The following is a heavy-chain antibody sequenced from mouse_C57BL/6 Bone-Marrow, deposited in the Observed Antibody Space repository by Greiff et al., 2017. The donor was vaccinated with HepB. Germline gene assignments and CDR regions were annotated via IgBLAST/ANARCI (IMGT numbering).Heavy chain of an antibody. CDR2: IYPRSGNT. Sequence: QVQLKESGAELARPGASVKLSCKASGYTFTSYGISWVKQRTGKGLEWIGEIYPRSGNTYYNEKFKGKATMTADKSSSTAYMKLRSLTSEDSAVYFCARSRRVLRTYWGQGTTLTVSS. CDR3: ARSRRVLRTY. J-gene: IGHJ2*01. V-gene: IGHV1-81*01. CDR1: GYTFTSYG. D-gene: IGHD1-1*01.